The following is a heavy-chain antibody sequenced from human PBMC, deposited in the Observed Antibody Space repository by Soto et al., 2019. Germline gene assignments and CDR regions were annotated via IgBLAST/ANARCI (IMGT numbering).Heavy chain of an antibody. CDR3: AREKYCSSTSCYHTAYYYYGMDV. CDR1: GGTFSSYA. CDR2: IILFFGTA. V-gene: IGHV1-69*01. Sequence: QVQLVQSGAEVKKPGSSVKVSCKASGGTFSSYAISWVRQAPGQGLRWLGGIILFFGTANYAQKFQGRVTITADESTSTAYMELSSLRSEDTAVYYCAREKYCSSTSCYHTAYYYYGMDVWGQGTTVTVSS. J-gene: IGHJ6*02. D-gene: IGHD2-2*01.